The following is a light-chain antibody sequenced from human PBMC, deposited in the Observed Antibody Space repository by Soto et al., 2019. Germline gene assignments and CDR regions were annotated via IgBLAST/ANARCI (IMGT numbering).Light chain of an antibody. CDR1: QSLLHSNGYNS. J-gene: IGKJ2*01. CDR3: MQALQTPRT. V-gene: IGKV2-28*01. Sequence: DIVMTQSPLSLPVTPGEPASISCRSSQSLLHSNGYNSLDWYLQRPGQSPQLLIYLGSDRASGVPDRFSGSGSGTEFKLKISRVEAGDVGVYYCMQALQTPRTFGQGTKLEIK. CDR2: LGS.